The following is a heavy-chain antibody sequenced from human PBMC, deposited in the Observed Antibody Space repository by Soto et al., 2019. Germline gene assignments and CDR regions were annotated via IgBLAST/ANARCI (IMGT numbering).Heavy chain of an antibody. CDR1: GFSFAGYA. CDR2: ISGGGGST. V-gene: IGHV3-23*01. D-gene: IGHD1-7*01. CDR3: AKDRVGGTFYTPLAF. J-gene: IGHJ4*02. Sequence: PGGSLRLSCAASGFSFAGYALTWVRLAPGKGLEWVASISGGGGSTYYTDSVKGRFSISRDNSNRVVYLQMGSLTAGDTAVYYCAKDRVGGTFYTPLAFWGQGTLVTVSS.